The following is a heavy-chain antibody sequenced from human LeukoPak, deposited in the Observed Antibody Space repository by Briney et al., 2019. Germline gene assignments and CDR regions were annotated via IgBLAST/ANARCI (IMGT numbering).Heavy chain of an antibody. D-gene: IGHD3-22*01. CDR3: ARAPRDSSSSNYMRRFDY. CDR2: IYHSGST. Sequence: SETLSLTCAVSGYSISSDNYWVWIRQPPGQGLEWTGGIYHSGSTYYNPSLKSRVTMSVDTSKNQFSLKLSSVTAADTAVYYCARAPRDSSSSNYMRRFDYWGQGTLVTVSP. CDR1: GYSISSDNY. J-gene: IGHJ4*02. V-gene: IGHV4-38-2*01.